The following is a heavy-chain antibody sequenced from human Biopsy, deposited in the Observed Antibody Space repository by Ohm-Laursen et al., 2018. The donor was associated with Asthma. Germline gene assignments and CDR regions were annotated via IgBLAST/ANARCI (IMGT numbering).Heavy chain of an antibody. V-gene: IGHV4-30-4*01. CDR3: ARVVSYGDIYFGIDV. D-gene: IGHD4-17*01. Sequence: SQTLSLTCRVSGGYTGSSDHHWAWIRQAPGKGLEWIGFVCWSGSTHYSRSLERRVSISIDTATNEFSMKLWSVTPADTAVYFCARVVSYGDIYFGIDVWGPGNTVVVS. J-gene: IGHJ6*02. CDR1: GGYTGSSDHH. CDR2: VCWSGST.